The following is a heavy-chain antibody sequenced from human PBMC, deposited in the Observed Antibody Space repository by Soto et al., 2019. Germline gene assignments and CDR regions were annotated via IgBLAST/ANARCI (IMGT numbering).Heavy chain of an antibody. CDR3: ARDGATAGTARNWFAP. V-gene: IGHV1-3*01. J-gene: IGHJ5*02. CDR2: IVAGNGDT. Sequence: ASVKVSCKTSGYTFTTYAVHWVRQAPGQRLEWMGWIVAGNGDTRYSDKFQGRLSITRDTSATTAYMELSSLRYEGTAVYYCARDGATAGTARNWFAPWGQGTLVTVSS. CDR1: GYTFTTYA. D-gene: IGHD6-13*01.